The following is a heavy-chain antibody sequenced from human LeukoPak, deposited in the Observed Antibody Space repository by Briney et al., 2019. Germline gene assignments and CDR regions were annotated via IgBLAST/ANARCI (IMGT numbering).Heavy chain of an antibody. CDR1: GGSINNSSYY. CDR2: IYYSGST. V-gene: IGHV4-39*01. D-gene: IGHD4-17*01. Sequence: PSETLSLTCTVPGGSINNSSYYWGWIRLPPGKGLEWIGSIYYSGSTYYNPSLKSRVTISVDTSKNQFSLKLRSVTAADTAVYYCARTARTTVTQGFDIWGQGTMVTVSS. J-gene: IGHJ3*02. CDR3: ARTARTTVTQGFDI.